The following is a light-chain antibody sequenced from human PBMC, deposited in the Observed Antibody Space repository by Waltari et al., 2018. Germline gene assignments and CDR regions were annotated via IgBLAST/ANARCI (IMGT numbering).Light chain of an antibody. CDR3: QQRSNWTPHT. CDR1: QSVGSY. J-gene: IGKJ2*01. V-gene: IGKV3-11*01. Sequence: DIVLTQSPATLSLSPGETATLSCRASQSVGSYLAWYQQKPGQPPRLLIYDASNRATGVPARFRGSGSGTEFTLTISSLEAEDFAVYYCQQRSNWTPHTFGQGARLEIK. CDR2: DAS.